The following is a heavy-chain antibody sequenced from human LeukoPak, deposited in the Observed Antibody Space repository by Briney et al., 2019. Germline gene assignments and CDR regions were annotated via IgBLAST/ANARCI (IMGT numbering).Heavy chain of an antibody. CDR2: ISYDGTNK. CDR3: ASTVDTAMVMYYYYMDV. V-gene: IGHV3-30-3*01. Sequence: GRSLRLSCAASGFTFNTYAMHWVRQAPGKGLEWVTVISYDGTNKFYADSVKGRFTISRDNSKNTLYLQMNSLRAEDTAVYYCASTVDTAMVMYYYYMDVWGKGTTVTVSS. CDR1: GFTFNTYA. J-gene: IGHJ6*03. D-gene: IGHD5-18*01.